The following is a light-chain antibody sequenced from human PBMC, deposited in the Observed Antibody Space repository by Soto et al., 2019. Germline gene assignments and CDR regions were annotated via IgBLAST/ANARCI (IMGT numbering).Light chain of an antibody. CDR3: GTWDSSLSAGV. CDR2: DNN. V-gene: IGLV1-51*01. CDR1: SSNIGKNS. Sequence: QSVLTQPPSVSAAPGQKVTISCSGSSSNIGKNSVAWYQLLPGTAPKLLIYDNNKRPSGIPDRFSGSKSGTSATLGITGLQTGDEADYYCGTWDSSLSAGVFGGGTQLTVL. J-gene: IGLJ3*02.